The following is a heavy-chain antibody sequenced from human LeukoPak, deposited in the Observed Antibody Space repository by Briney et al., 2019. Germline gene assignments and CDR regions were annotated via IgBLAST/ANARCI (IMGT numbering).Heavy chain of an antibody. D-gene: IGHD4-11*01. J-gene: IGHJ3*02. CDR2: IYYSGST. Sequence: SETLSLTCTVSGGSISSSSYYWGWIRQPPGQGLEWIGSIYYSGSTYYNPSLKSRVTISVDTSKNQFSLKLSSVTAADTAVYYCASLTTTVRAFDIWGQGTMVTVSS. CDR1: GGSISSSSYY. V-gene: IGHV4-39*01. CDR3: ASLTTTVRAFDI.